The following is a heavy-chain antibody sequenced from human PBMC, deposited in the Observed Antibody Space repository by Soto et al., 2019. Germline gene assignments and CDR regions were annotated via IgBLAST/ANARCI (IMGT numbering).Heavy chain of an antibody. CDR2: INHSGST. CDR1: GGSFSGYY. CDR3: ARRYGYSFDY. D-gene: IGHD1-1*01. V-gene: IGHV4-34*09. J-gene: IGHJ4*02. Sequence: SETLSLTCAVYGGSFSGYYWTWIRQPPGTGLEWIGEINHSGSTNYNPSLESRVAMSVDRSRNDFSLRLSSVTAADTAVYYCARRYGYSFDYWGQGTLVTVSS.